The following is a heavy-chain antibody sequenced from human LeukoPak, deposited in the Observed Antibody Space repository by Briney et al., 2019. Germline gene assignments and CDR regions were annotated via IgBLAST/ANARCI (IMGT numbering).Heavy chain of an antibody. CDR2: INPNSGGT. V-gene: IGHV1-2*02. CDR1: GYTFTGYY. Sequence: ASVKVSCTASGYTFTGYYMHWVRQAPGQGLEWMGWINPNSGGTNYAQKFQGRVTMTRDTSISTAYMELSRLRSDDTAVYYCAREGIRGFADSYAYWGQGTLVTVSS. J-gene: IGHJ4*02. D-gene: IGHD5-18*01. CDR3: AREGIRGFADSYAY.